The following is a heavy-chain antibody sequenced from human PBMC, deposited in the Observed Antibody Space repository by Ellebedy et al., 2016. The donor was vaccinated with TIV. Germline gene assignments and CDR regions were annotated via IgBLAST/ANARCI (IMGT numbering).Heavy chain of an antibody. V-gene: IGHV7-4-1*01. J-gene: IGHJ4*02. CDR3: ARGRYCTGGSCYHDY. D-gene: IGHD2-15*01. Sequence: ASVKVSCKASGYTFTSYAMNWVRQAPGQGLEWMGWINTDTWNPTYAQGFTGRFVFSLGSSVSTAYLQIYSLKAEDTAVYYCARGRYCTGGSCYHDYWGQGTLVTVSS. CDR2: INTDTWNP. CDR1: GYTFTSYA.